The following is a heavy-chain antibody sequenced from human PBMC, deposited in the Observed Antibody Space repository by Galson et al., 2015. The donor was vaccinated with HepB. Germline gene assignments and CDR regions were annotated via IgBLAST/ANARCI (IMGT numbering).Heavy chain of an antibody. CDR2: ISPDGNTQ. CDR1: GFIFSKYD. J-gene: IGHJ5*02. Sequence: SLRLSCAASGFIFSKYDMYWVRQAPGKGLEWVAPISPDGNTQYYADSVKGRFSISRDNSRNTLNLQMARLRAEDTAVYYCAKVHYDSWSGFSVSPLSDLWGQGTLVTVSS. CDR3: AKVHYDSWSGFSVSPLSDL. V-gene: IGHV3-30*18. D-gene: IGHD3-3*01.